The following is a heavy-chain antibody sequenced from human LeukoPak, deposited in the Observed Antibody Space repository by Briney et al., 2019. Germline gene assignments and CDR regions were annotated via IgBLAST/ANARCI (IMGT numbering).Heavy chain of an antibody. D-gene: IGHD3-10*01. Sequence: SETLSLTCAVYGGSFSGYYWSWIRQPPGKGLEWMGEINHSGSTNYHPSLKSRVTISVDTSKNQFSLKLSSVTDADTAVYYCARAGYYGSGSPLQIYYYGMDVWGQGTTVTVSS. CDR1: GGSFSGYY. V-gene: IGHV4-34*01. CDR2: INHSGST. J-gene: IGHJ6*02. CDR3: ARAGYYGSGSPLQIYYYGMDV.